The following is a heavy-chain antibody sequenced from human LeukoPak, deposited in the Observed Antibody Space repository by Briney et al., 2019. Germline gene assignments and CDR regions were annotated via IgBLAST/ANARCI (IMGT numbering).Heavy chain of an antibody. V-gene: IGHV5-51*01. CDR3: ARGPATTNFRGLDWVVFH. Sequence: GESLKISGKGSGYSFTNYWIGWVRQMPEKGLEWIGIIYPDDSETRYRPSFQGQVTISADKSITADYLQWSSLKASDTAMYYCARGPATTNFRGLDWVVFHWGQGSLVTVSS. J-gene: IGHJ4*02. D-gene: IGHD3-9*01. CDR1: GYSFTNYW. CDR2: IYPDDSET.